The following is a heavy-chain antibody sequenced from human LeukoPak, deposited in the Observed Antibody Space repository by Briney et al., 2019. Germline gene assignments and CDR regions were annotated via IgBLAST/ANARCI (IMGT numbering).Heavy chain of an antibody. CDR1: GFTFSSYG. J-gene: IGHJ4*02. CDR3: AKRPYSGYNYFDY. Sequence: GGTLRLSCAASGFTFSSYGMSWVRQAPGKGLEWVSAIGGSGGSTYYADSVKGRFTISRDNSKNTLYLQMNSLRAEDTAVYYCAKRPYSGYNYFDYWGQGTLVTVSS. V-gene: IGHV3-23*01. D-gene: IGHD5-12*01. CDR2: IGGSGGST.